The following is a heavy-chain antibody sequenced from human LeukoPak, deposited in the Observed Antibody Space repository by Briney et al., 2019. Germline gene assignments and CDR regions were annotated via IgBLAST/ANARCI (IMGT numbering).Heavy chain of an antibody. CDR1: GFTFSDDY. Sequence: GGSLRLSCAASGFTFSDDYMSWIRQAPGKGLEWVSYISSFGSTMYYADSVKGRFTISRDNAKNSLYLQMNSLRAEDTAVYYCAREHGDFVFYDYWGQGTLVTVSS. J-gene: IGHJ4*02. CDR2: ISSFGSTM. V-gene: IGHV3-11*01. CDR3: AREHGDFVFYDY. D-gene: IGHD4-17*01.